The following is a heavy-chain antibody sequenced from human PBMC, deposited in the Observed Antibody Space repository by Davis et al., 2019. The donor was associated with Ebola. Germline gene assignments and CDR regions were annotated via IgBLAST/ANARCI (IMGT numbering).Heavy chain of an antibody. J-gene: IGHJ4*02. CDR1: GYSFTSYW. CDR2: IYPGDSDT. Sequence: GGSLRLSCKGSGYSFTSYWISWVRQMPGKGLEWMGIIYPGDSDTRYSPSFQGQVTISADKSISTAYLQWSSLKASDTAMYYCARHSPHYYGSIQAHFDYWGQGTLVTVSS. V-gene: IGHV5-51*01. CDR3: ARHSPHYYGSIQAHFDY. D-gene: IGHD3-10*01.